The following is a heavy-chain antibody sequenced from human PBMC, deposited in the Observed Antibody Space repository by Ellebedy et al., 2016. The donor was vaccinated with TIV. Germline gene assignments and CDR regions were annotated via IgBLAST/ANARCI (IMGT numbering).Heavy chain of an antibody. CDR3: ARVKWELPFDY. CDR1: GYTFTTYA. D-gene: IGHD1-26*01. Sequence: AASVKVSCKASGYTFTTYAMHWVRQAPGQRLEWMGWINAGNGNTKYSQKFQGRVTITRDTSASPAYMELSRLRSEDTAVYDCARVKWELPFDYWGQGTLVTVSS. CDR2: INAGNGNT. V-gene: IGHV1-3*01. J-gene: IGHJ4*02.